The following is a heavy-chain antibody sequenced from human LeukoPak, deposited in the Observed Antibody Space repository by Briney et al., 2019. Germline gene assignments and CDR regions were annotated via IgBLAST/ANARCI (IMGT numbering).Heavy chain of an antibody. Sequence: PSETLSLTCTVSGGSISSYYWSWIRQPPGKGLEWIGYIYYSGSTNYNPSLKSRVTISVDTSKNQFSLKLSSVTAADTAVYYCARGGDLYDSSGYYYGVFDYWGQGTLVTVSS. CDR1: GGSISSYY. V-gene: IGHV4-59*08. J-gene: IGHJ4*02. D-gene: IGHD3-22*01. CDR3: ARGGDLYDSSGYYYGVFDY. CDR2: IYYSGST.